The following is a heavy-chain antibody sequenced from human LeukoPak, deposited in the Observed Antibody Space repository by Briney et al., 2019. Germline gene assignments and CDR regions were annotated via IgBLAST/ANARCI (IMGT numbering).Heavy chain of an antibody. CDR3: AKDWNYYDSSGGDY. J-gene: IGHJ4*02. Sequence: GGSLSLSCAASGFTFDDYGMGWLGQAPGKGLVWVSGINWNGGSTGYADFVKGRFTISGDTAKNSLYLQMNCLRGEDTALYYCAKDWNYYDSSGGDYWGQGTLVTVSS. CDR2: INWNGGST. D-gene: IGHD3-22*01. V-gene: IGHV3-20*04. CDR1: GFTFDDYG.